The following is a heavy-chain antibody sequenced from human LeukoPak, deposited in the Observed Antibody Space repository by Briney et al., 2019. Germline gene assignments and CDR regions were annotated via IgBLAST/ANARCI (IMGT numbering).Heavy chain of an antibody. J-gene: IGHJ4*02. Sequence: SGGSLRLSCAASGFTFSSYAMSWVRQAPGMGLEWVTSTTQSGESSGYADSVKGRFTISRDNSKNTLFLQMDSLRVEDTAIYYCARESGGDWGYFDDWGQGTLVTVSS. V-gene: IGHV3-23*01. D-gene: IGHD2-21*02. CDR3: ARESGGDWGYFDD. CDR1: GFTFSSYA. CDR2: TTQSGESS.